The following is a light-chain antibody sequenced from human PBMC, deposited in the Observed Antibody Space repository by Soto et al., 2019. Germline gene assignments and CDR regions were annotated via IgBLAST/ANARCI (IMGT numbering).Light chain of an antibody. J-gene: IGKJ4*01. Sequence: EIIMTQSPATLSLSPGERVTLSCRASQGVGSTLAWYRQQPGQAPRLLIYDAYIRASGVPARFSGSGSGTEFTLTISGLQSEDFAVYFCQHYKTWPLAFGGGTKV. CDR1: QGVGST. V-gene: IGKV3-15*01. CDR2: DAY. CDR3: QHYKTWPLA.